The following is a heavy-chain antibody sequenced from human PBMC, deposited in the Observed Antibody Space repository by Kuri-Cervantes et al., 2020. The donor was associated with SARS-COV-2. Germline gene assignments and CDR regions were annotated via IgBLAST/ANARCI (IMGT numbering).Heavy chain of an antibody. J-gene: IGHJ6*02. CDR3: ASSPLEWERGYYYYGMDV. V-gene: IGHV1-2*02. CDR2: INPNSGGT. D-gene: IGHD3-3*01. Sequence: ASVKVSCKVSGYTFTGYYMHWVRQAPGQGLEWMGWINPNSGGTNYAQKFQGRVTMTRDTSISTAYMELSRLRSDDTAVYYCASSPLEWERGYYYYGMDVWGQGTTVTVSS. CDR1: GYTFTGYY.